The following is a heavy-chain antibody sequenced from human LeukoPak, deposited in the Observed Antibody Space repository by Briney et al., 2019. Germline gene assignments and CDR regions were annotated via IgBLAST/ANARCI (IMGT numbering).Heavy chain of an antibody. CDR1: GGSFSGYY. J-gene: IGHJ4*02. D-gene: IGHD3-10*01. Sequence: SETLSLTCAVYGGSFSGYYWSWIRQPSGKGLEWIGEINHSGSTNYNPSLKSRVTISVDTSKNQFSLKLSSVTAADTAVYYCARKLWFGKFTTRGYNDYWGQGTLVTVSS. CDR3: ARKLWFGKFTTRGYNDY. CDR2: INHSGST. V-gene: IGHV4-34*01.